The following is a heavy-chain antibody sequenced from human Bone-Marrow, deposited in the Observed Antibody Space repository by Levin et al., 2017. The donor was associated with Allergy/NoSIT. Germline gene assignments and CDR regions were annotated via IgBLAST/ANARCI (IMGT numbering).Heavy chain of an antibody. Sequence: PGGSLRLSCVASGFNFNDYSIFWVRQPPGKGLEWVAVISFDGDRQFYGDSAKGRFTISRDDSKNTVFLQMDSVRLEDTAVYYCAKVRRTYYDYYSLDVWGQGTTVAISS. CDR1: GFNFNDYS. D-gene: IGHD2-21*01. J-gene: IGHJ6*02. CDR2: ISFDGDRQ. CDR3: AKVRRTYYDYYSLDV. V-gene: IGHV3-30*18.